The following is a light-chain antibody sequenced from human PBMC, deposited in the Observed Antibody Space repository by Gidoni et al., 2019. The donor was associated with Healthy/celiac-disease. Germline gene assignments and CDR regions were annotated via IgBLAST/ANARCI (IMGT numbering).Light chain of an antibody. CDR2: GAS. CDR1: QSVSSSY. J-gene: IGKJ1*01. CDR3: QQYGSSRTWT. V-gene: IGKV3-20*01. Sequence: EIVLTQSPGTPSLSPGERATLSCRASQSVSSSYLAWYQQKPGQAPRLLIYGASSRATGIPDRFSGSGSGTDFTLTISRLEPEEFAVYYCQQYGSSRTWTFGQGTKVEIK.